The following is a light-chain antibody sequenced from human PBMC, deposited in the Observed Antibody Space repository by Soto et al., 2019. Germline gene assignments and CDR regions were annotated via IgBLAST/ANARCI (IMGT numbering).Light chain of an antibody. V-gene: IGLV1-40*01. Sequence: QSVLTQPPSVSGAPGQRVTISCTGSSSNIGAGYDVHWYQQLPGTAPKLLMYGNSNRPSGVPDRFFGSKSGTSDSLAITGLQAEDEADYYCQSYDSSLSATVFGGGTKLTVL. CDR2: GNS. J-gene: IGLJ2*01. CDR3: QSYDSSLSATV. CDR1: SSNIGAGYD.